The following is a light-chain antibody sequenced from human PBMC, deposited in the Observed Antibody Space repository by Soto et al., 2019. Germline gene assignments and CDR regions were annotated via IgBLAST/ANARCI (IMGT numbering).Light chain of an antibody. J-gene: IGLJ3*02. Sequence: QSVLTQPPSASGTPGQRVTISCSGSSANIGSNTVNWYQQLPGTAPKPLIYRNNQRPSGVPDRFSGSRSGTSASLAISGLQSEDEGDYYCAAWDDSLNGRGVFGGGTKLTVL. V-gene: IGLV1-44*01. CDR2: RNN. CDR3: AAWDDSLNGRGV. CDR1: SANIGSNT.